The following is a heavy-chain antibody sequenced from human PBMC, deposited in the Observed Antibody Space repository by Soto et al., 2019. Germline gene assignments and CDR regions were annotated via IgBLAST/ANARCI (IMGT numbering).Heavy chain of an antibody. CDR3: ARNGVLRVYYFDY. V-gene: IGHV4-30-4*01. J-gene: IGHJ4*02. CDR2: IYYSGST. CDR1: GGSISSGDYY. Sequence: PSETLSLTCTVSGGSISSGDYYWSWIRQPPGKGLEWIGYIYYSGSTYYNPSLKSRVTISVDTSKNQFSLKLSSVTAADTAVYYCARNGVLRVYYFDYWGQGTLVTVSS. D-gene: IGHD2-8*01.